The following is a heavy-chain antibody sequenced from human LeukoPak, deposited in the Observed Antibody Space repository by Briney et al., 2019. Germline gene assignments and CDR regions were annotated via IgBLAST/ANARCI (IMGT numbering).Heavy chain of an antibody. V-gene: IGHV4-59*08. D-gene: IGHD2/OR15-2a*01. J-gene: IGHJ6*03. Sequence: SETLSLTCTVSGGSISSYYWSWLRQPPGKGLEWIGYIYYSGSTNYNPSLKSRVTISVDTSKNQFSLKLSSVTAADTVVYYCARRISRYYYYYMDVWGKGTTVTVSS. CDR2: IYYSGST. CDR3: ARRISRYYYYYMDV. CDR1: GGSISSYY.